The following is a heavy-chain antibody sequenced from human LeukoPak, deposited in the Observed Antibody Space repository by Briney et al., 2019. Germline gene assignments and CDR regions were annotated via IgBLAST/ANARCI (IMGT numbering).Heavy chain of an antibody. J-gene: IGHJ4*02. CDR3: AKERATETRRLDY. V-gene: IGHV3-30*18. CDR1: GFTFSRYG. CDR2: ISYGGSNK. Sequence: GGSLRLSCAASGFTFSRYGMHWVRQAPGKGLEWVAVISYGGSNKNYADSVKGRFTISRDNSKNALYLQMNSLRPEDAAVYYCAKERATETRRLDYWGQGTLVTVSS.